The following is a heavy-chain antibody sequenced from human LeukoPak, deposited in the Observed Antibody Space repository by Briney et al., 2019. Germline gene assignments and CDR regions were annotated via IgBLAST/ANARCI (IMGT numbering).Heavy chain of an antibody. CDR2: IKQDGSEK. J-gene: IGHJ6*03. CDR3: AKVAGIAAASYYYCYMDV. Sequence: PGGSLRLSCAASGFTFSSYWMSWVRQAPGKGLEWVANIKQDGSEKYYVDSVKGRFTISRDNAKNSLYLQMNSLRAEDTAVYYCAKVAGIAAASYYYCYMDVWGKGTTVTVSS. CDR1: GFTFSSYW. V-gene: IGHV3-7*01. D-gene: IGHD6-13*01.